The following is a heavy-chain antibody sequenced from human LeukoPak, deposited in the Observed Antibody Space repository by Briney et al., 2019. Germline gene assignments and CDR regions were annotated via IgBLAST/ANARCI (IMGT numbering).Heavy chain of an antibody. J-gene: IGHJ4*02. CDR3: ARGRGRGLYYDILSLDY. Sequence: ASVKVSCKASGGTFSSYAISWVRQAPGQGLEWMGGIIPIFGTANYAQKFQGRGTITADESTSTAYMELSSLRSEDTAVYYCARGRGRGLYYDILSLDYWGQGTLVTVSS. CDR1: GGTFSSYA. D-gene: IGHD3-9*01. CDR2: IIPIFGTA. V-gene: IGHV1-69*13.